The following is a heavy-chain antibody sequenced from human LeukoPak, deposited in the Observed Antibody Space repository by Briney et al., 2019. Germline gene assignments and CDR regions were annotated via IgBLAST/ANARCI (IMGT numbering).Heavy chain of an antibody. J-gene: IGHJ3*02. D-gene: IGHD2-15*01. V-gene: IGHV4-59*01. CDR2: IYYSGST. Sequence: SEPLSLTCTVSGGSISSYYWSWIRQPPGKGLEWIGYIYYSGSTNYNPSLKSRVTISVDTSKNQFSLKLSSVTAADTAVYYCARDGSFCSGGGCYQAFDIWGQGTMVTVSS. CDR1: GGSISSYY. CDR3: ARDGSFCSGGGCYQAFDI.